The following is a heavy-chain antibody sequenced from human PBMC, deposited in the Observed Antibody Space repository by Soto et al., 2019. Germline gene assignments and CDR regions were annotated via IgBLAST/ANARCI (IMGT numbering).Heavy chain of an antibody. CDR2: IYYSGST. CDR3: ARLSGGTDAFDI. J-gene: IGHJ3*02. D-gene: IGHD3-10*01. CDR1: GGSISSSSYY. Sequence: SETLSLTCTVSGGSISSSSYYWGWIRQPPGKGLEWIGSIYYSGSTYYNPSLKSRVTISVDTSKNQFSLKLSSVTAADTAVYYCARLSGGTDAFDIWGQGTMVT. V-gene: IGHV4-39*01.